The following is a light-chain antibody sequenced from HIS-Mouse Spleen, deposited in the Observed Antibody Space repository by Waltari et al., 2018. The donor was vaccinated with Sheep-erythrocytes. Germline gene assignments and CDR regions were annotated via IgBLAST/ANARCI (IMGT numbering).Light chain of an antibody. CDR2: DAS. CDR3: QQYDNLLT. Sequence: DIQMTQSPSSLSASVGDRVTITCQASQDISNYLNSYQQKPGKTPKLLIYDASNLETGVPSRCSGSGSGTDFTFTISSLQPEDIATYYCQQYDNLLTFGGGTKVEIK. V-gene: IGKV1-33*01. CDR1: QDISNY. J-gene: IGKJ4*01.